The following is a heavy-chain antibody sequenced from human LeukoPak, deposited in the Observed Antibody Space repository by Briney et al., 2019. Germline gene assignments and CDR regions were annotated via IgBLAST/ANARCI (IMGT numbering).Heavy chain of an antibody. J-gene: IGHJ4*02. CDR1: GFTFSSYG. Sequence: GRSLRLFSATTGFTFSSYGMHWVRQAPGKGLEWVAVIWYDGSNKYYADSVKGRFTISRDDSKNTLYLQMNSLRAEDTAVYYCARDGGSYPNLLFDSWGQGTLVTVSS. CDR2: IWYDGSNK. D-gene: IGHD1-26*01. CDR3: ARDGGSYPNLLFDS. V-gene: IGHV3-33*01.